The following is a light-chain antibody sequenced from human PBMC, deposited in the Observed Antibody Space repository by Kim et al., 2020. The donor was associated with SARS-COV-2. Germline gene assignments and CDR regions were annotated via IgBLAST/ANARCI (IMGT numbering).Light chain of an antibody. CDR2: GAS. Sequence: VSPGERATLSCRASQTIRSNLAWYQQKPGQAPRLLIYGASTRATGIPARFSGSGSGTEFTLTISSLQPEDFATYFCLQHNTYPITFGQGTRLEIK. J-gene: IGKJ5*01. CDR1: QTIRSN. V-gene: IGKV3-15*01. CDR3: LQHNTYPIT.